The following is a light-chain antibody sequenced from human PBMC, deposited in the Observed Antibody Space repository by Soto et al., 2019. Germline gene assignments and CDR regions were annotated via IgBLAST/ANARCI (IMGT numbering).Light chain of an antibody. CDR2: GAS. Sequence: DIRMTQSPSALSAQEGDRVTITCRASQSISSWLAWYQQRPGKAPELLIYGASILESGVPSRFSGSGSGTEFTLTISSLQPDDFATYYCQQYNGYQWTVAQGAKVDIK. CDR1: QSISSW. J-gene: IGKJ1*01. CDR3: QQYNGYQWT. V-gene: IGKV1-5*01.